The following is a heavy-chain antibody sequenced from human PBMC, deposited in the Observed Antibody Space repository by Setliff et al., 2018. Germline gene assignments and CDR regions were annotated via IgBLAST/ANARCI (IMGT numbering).Heavy chain of an antibody. Sequence: GESLKISCKGSGDSFSNYWIGWVRQMPGKGLEWMGIIYPGDSDTRYSPSFQGQVTISADKSISTAYLQWSSLKASDTAMYYCARRRYYDSSGYYYFDYWGQGTLVTVSS. CDR1: GDSFSNYW. CDR3: ARRRYYDSSGYYYFDY. V-gene: IGHV5-51*03. J-gene: IGHJ4*02. CDR2: IYPGDSDT. D-gene: IGHD3-22*01.